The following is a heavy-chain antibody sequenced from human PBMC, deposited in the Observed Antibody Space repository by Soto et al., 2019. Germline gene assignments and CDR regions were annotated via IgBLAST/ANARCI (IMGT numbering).Heavy chain of an antibody. CDR3: ARAFSQTYPDY. V-gene: IGHV1-18*01. Sequence: ASVKVSCKASGYTFVGYGISWVRQAPGQGLEWMGWISAYNGNTKYAQKVQGRVTVTTDTSTSTAYMELRSLRSDDTAVYYCARAFSQTYPDYWGQGTLVTVSS. CDR2: ISAYNGNT. CDR1: GYTFVGYG. J-gene: IGHJ4*02.